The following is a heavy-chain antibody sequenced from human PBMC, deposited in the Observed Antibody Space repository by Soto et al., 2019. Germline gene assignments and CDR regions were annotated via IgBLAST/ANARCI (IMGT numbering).Heavy chain of an antibody. CDR2: IYHSGST. CDR3: AQAKCSGGSCHDAFDI. Sequence: QVQLQESGLGLVKPSGTLSLTCAVSSGSISSSNWWSWVRQPPGKGLEWIGEIYHSGSTNYNPSLKSRVTISVDKSKNQFSLKLSSVTAADTAVYYCAQAKCSGGSCHDAFDIWGQGTMVTVSS. D-gene: IGHD2-15*01. J-gene: IGHJ3*02. V-gene: IGHV4-4*02. CDR1: SGSISSSNW.